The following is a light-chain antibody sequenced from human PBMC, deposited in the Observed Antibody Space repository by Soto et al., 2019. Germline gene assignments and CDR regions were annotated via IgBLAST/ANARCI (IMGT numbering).Light chain of an antibody. Sequence: AIQMTQSPSSLSASVGDRVTITCRASQGIRSELGWYQQKPGKAPNLLIYTASSLQSGVPSRFSGSGSGTEFTLTISSLQPDDFANYYCQQYDSYSTFGQGTKV. CDR2: TAS. CDR3: QQYDSYST. CDR1: QGIRSE. V-gene: IGKV1-6*01. J-gene: IGKJ1*01.